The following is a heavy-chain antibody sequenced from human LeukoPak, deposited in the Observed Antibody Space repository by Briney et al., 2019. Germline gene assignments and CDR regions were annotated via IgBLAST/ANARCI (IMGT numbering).Heavy chain of an antibody. Sequence: SQTLSLTCAISGDSVSNNIATWNWVRQSPSRGLEWLGRTYYRTRCGNDYAISVKSRITITPDTSRTQFSLQLNSVRPEDTAVYYCVRDSDDYYWALDFWGQGTPVTVSS. CDR2: TYYRTRCGN. CDR3: VRDSDDYYWALDF. D-gene: IGHD3-10*01. CDR1: GDSVSNNIAT. J-gene: IGHJ4*02. V-gene: IGHV6-1*01.